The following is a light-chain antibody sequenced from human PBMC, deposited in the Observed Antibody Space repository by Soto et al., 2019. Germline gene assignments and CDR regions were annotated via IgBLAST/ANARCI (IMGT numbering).Light chain of an antibody. CDR2: TGS. J-gene: IGKJ4*01. CDR1: QAIDSW. V-gene: IGKV1-12*01. Sequence: DIQMTQSPSSVSASVGDRVTITCRASQAIDSWLAWYQQKPGEAPKLLIFTGSLLHSGVPPRFSGSGSGTDFTLTISSLQPEDFATYYCQQSYSSLVTFGAGTKVEIK. CDR3: QQSYSSLVT.